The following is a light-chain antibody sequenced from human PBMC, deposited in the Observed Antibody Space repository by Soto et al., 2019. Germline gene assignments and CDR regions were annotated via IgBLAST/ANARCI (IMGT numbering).Light chain of an antibody. V-gene: IGLV2-14*01. CDR2: EVT. CDR1: SSDVGAYNY. Sequence: QSVLTQPASVSGSPGRSITISCTGTSSDVGAYNYVSWYQHLPGKAPKLMIYEVTNRPSGVSNRFSGSKSGNTASLTISGVQAEDEADYYCSSFTTRITCVFGTGTKVTV. CDR3: SSFTTRITCV. J-gene: IGLJ1*01.